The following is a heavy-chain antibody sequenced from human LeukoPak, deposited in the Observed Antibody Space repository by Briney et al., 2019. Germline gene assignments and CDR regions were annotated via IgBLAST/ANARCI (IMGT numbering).Heavy chain of an antibody. CDR2: IYYSGST. Sequence: PSETLSLTCTVSGGSVSSGSYYWSWIRQPPGKGLEWIAYIYYSGSTNYNPSLKNRVTISVDTSKNQFSLKLTSVTAADTAVYYCAGSLITVAGATAGFDFWGQGTLVTVSS. CDR3: AGSLITVAGATAGFDF. J-gene: IGHJ4*02. D-gene: IGHD6-19*01. V-gene: IGHV4-61*01. CDR1: GGSVSSGSYY.